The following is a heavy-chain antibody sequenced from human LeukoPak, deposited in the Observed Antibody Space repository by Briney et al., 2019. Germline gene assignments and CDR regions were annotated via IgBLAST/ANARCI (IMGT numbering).Heavy chain of an antibody. J-gene: IGHJ5*02. D-gene: IGHD6-19*01. CDR1: GYTFTSYG. Sequence: ASVKVSCKASGYTFTSYGISWVRQAPGQGLEWMGWISAYNGNTNYSQKFQGRVTITRDTSASTAYMELSSLRSEDTAVYYCARHVMAGTSEVKYWFDPWGQGTLVTVSS. CDR3: ARHVMAGTSEVKYWFDP. CDR2: ISAYNGNT. V-gene: IGHV1-18*01.